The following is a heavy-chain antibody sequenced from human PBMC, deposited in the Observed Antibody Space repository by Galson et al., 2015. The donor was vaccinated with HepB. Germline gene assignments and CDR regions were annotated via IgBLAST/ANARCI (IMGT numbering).Heavy chain of an antibody. V-gene: IGHV3-23*01. J-gene: IGHJ4*02. CDR1: GFTFSSYA. CDR3: AARRRFLEWLYDY. D-gene: IGHD3-3*01. CDR2: ISGSGGST. Sequence: SLRLSCAASGFTFSSYAMSWVRQAPGKGLEWVSAISGSGGSTYYADSVKGRFTISRDNSKNTLYLQMNSLRAEDTAVYYCAARRRFLEWLYDYWGQGTLVTVSS.